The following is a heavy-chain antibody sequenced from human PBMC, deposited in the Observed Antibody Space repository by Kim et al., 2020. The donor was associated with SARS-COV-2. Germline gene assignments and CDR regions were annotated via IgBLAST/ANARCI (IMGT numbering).Heavy chain of an antibody. J-gene: IGHJ5*02. V-gene: IGHV3-66*04. D-gene: IGHD6-19*01. CDR3: ARRYSSLGGFDP. Sequence: CYTDSVKSRFTISRDNAKNTLYLQMNDLGAEDTAVYYCARRYSSLGGFDPWGQGTLVTVSS.